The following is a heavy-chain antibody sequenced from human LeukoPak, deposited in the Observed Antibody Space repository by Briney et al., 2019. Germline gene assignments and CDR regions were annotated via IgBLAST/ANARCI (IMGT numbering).Heavy chain of an antibody. Sequence: PGGSLRLSCAASGFTFSSYAMHWVRQAPGKGLEWVAVISYDGSNKYYADSVKGRFTISRDNSKNTLYLQMNSLRSEDTAVYYCARGGGRGVLRFLEWLPNYYYYGMDVWGQGTTVTVSS. CDR2: ISYDGSNK. CDR3: ARGGGRGVLRFLEWLPNYYYYGMDV. J-gene: IGHJ6*02. D-gene: IGHD3-3*01. V-gene: IGHV3-30*04. CDR1: GFTFSSYA.